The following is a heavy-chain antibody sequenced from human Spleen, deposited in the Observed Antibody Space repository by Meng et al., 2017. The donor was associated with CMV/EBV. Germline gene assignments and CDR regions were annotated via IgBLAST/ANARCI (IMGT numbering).Heavy chain of an antibody. V-gene: IGHV3-23*01. J-gene: IGHJ4*02. Sequence: LSCAASGFTFDNYAMTWVRQAPGRGLEWVSTLSGGGTVAYYADSVRGRFTISGDSSMNTLFLQMNSLSTEDTAIYYCAGADNWNFLYYWGQGTLVTVSS. CDR3: AGADNWNFLYY. CDR1: GFTFDNYA. CDR2: LSGGGTVA. D-gene: IGHD1-7*01.